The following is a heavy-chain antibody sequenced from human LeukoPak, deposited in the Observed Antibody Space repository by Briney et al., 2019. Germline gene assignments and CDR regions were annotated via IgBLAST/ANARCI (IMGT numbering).Heavy chain of an antibody. CDR2: INSDESST. Sequence: GGSLRLSCAASGFTFSSYWMHWVRQVPGKGLVWVSRINSDESSTRYADSVKGRFTISRDNAKNSLYLQMNSLRAEDTAVYYCARHPYGVLDYWGQGTLVTVSS. D-gene: IGHD4-17*01. CDR3: ARHPYGVLDY. J-gene: IGHJ4*02. V-gene: IGHV3-74*01. CDR1: GFTFSSYW.